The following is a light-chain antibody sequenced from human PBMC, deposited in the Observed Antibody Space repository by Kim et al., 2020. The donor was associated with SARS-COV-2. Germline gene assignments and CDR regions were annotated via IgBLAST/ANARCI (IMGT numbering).Light chain of an antibody. CDR2: DAA. Sequence: PGERAPLSCRASDNVDLSLAWYQQTPGQAPRLLIYDAAIRAAGIPDRFSASGSGTDFTLTIGSLAPEDFAVYYCQQRGNWPPALTFGGGTKVDIK. J-gene: IGKJ4*01. V-gene: IGKV3-11*01. CDR3: QQRGNWPPALT. CDR1: DNVDLS.